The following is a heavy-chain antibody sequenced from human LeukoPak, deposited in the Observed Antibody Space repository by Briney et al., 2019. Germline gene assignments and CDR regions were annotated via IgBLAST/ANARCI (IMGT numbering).Heavy chain of an antibody. Sequence: SETLSLTCTVSGGSMSSYYWSWIRQPAGKGLEWIGRIYITGSTNYNPSLKSRVTMSLDTSKNQFSLKLSSVTAADTAVYYCARSDYYDSSGYPTHLNWFDPWGQGTLVTVSS. D-gene: IGHD3-22*01. V-gene: IGHV4-4*07. CDR1: GGSMSSYY. CDR2: IYITGST. J-gene: IGHJ5*02. CDR3: ARSDYYDSSGYPTHLNWFDP.